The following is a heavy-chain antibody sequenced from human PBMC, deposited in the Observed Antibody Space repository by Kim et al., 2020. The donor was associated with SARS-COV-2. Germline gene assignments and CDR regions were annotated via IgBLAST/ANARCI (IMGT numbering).Heavy chain of an antibody. D-gene: IGHD6-13*01. CDR2: ISGSGGGT. CDR1: GFTFGSYA. CDR3: AKVGKGQYSTNWYPFDY. J-gene: IGHJ4*02. V-gene: IGHV3-23*01. Sequence: GGSLRLSCAASGFTFGSYAMTWVRQAPGKGLEWVSSISGSGGGTYAGSVRGRFTISRDNSKNTLYLQLNSLRVEDTALYYCAKVGKGQYSTNWYPFDYWGQGTLVTVSS.